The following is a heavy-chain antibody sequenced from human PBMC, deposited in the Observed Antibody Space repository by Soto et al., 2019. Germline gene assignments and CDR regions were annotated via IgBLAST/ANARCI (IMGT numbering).Heavy chain of an antibody. CDR3: TTEVVGYYYYMDV. J-gene: IGHJ6*03. D-gene: IGHD2-21*01. V-gene: IGHV3-15*01. CDR2: IKSKTDGGTT. Sequence: GGSLRLSCAASGFTFSNAWMSWVRQAPGKGLEWVGRIKSKTDGGTTDYAAPVKGRFTISRDDSKNTLYLQMNSLKTEDTAVYYCTTEVVGYYYYMDVWGKGTTVTVSS. CDR1: GFTFSNAW.